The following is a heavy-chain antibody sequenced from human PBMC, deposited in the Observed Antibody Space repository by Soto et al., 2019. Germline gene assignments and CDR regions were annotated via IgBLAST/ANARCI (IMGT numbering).Heavy chain of an antibody. Sequence: ASVKVSCKASGYTFTSYGISWVRQAPGQGLEWMGWISAYNGNTNYAQKLQGRVTMTTDTSTSTAYMELRSLRSDDTAVYDCARATVTTGWFDPWGQGTLVTVSS. CDR1: GYTFTSYG. V-gene: IGHV1-18*01. CDR2: ISAYNGNT. D-gene: IGHD4-17*01. CDR3: ARATVTTGWFDP. J-gene: IGHJ5*02.